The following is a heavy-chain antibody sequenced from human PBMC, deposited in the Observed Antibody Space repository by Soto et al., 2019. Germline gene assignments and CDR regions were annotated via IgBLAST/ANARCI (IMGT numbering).Heavy chain of an antibody. Sequence: SGFTFSNYDMHWVRQTTVKGLELVSAIGTTGDPYYPGSVKGRFTISRDNAKNSLYLQMNSLTVEDTGVYFCGRGSSGWYSEVDSWGQGTLVTVSS. V-gene: IGHV3-13*05. CDR2: IGTTGDP. J-gene: IGHJ4*02. CDR3: GRGSSGWYSEVDS. D-gene: IGHD6-19*01. CDR1: GFTFSNYD.